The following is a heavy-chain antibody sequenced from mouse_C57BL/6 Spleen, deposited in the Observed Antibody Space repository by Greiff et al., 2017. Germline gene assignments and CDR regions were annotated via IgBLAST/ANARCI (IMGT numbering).Heavy chain of an antibody. Sequence: VKLLESGAELMKPGASVKLSCKATGYTFTGYWIEWVKQRPGHGLEWIGEILPGSGSTNYNEKFKGKATFTADTSSNTAYMQLSSLTTEDSAIYYCARGATVVATTSPFDYWGQGTTLTVSS. CDR1: GYTFTGYW. V-gene: IGHV1-9*01. CDR3: ARGATVVATTSPFDY. D-gene: IGHD1-1*01. J-gene: IGHJ2*01. CDR2: ILPGSGST.